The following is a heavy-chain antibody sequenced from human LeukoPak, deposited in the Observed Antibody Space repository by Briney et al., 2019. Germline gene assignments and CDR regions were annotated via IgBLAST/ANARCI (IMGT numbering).Heavy chain of an antibody. CDR2: IYYSGST. CDR1: GGSISSYY. Sequence: NPSETLSLTCTVSGGSISSYYWSWIRQPPGKGLEWIGYIYYSGSTNYNPSLKSRVTISVDTSKNQFSLKLSSVTAADTAVYYCARWFGELWGSDYYYYGMDVWGQGTTVTVSS. V-gene: IGHV4-59*01. CDR3: ARWFGELWGSDYYYYGMDV. J-gene: IGHJ6*02. D-gene: IGHD3-10*01.